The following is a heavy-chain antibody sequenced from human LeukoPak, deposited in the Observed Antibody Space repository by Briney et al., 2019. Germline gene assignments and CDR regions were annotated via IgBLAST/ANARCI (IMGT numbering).Heavy chain of an antibody. D-gene: IGHD4-17*01. CDR1: GGSISSYY. J-gene: IGHJ6*03. CDR3: ARGADTVPLIPSSYSMNA. Sequence: SETLSLTCTVSGGSISSYYWSWIRQPPGKGLEWIGYIYYSGSTNYNPSLKSRVTISVDTPKNQFSLKLSSVTAADTAVYYGARGADTVPLIPSSYSMNAWGKGTRVTSP. CDR2: IYYSGST. V-gene: IGHV4-59*01.